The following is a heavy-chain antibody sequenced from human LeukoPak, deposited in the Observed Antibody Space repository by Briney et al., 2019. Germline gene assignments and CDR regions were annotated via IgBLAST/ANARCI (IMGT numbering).Heavy chain of an antibody. CDR2: ISSSSSYT. J-gene: IGHJ4*02. Sequence: GGSLRLSCAASGFTFSSYEMNWVRQAPGKGLEWVSSISSSSSYTYFADSVKGRFTISRDNAKNTLYLQMNSLRADDTAVYYCAREGFGYRYGDWGQGTLVTVSS. V-gene: IGHV3-21*01. CDR1: GFTFSSYE. CDR3: AREGFGYRYGD. D-gene: IGHD5-18*01.